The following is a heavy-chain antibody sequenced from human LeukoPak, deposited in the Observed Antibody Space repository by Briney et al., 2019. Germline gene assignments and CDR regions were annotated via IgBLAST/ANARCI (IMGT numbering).Heavy chain of an antibody. CDR3: TSKKMVRGVIITGAFDI. Sequence: ASVKVSCKVSGYTLTELSMHWVRHAPGKGLELMGGFDPEDGETIYAQKFQGRVAMTEDTSTDTAYMELSSLRSEDTAVYYCTSKKMVRGVIITGAFDIWGQGTMVTVSS. CDR1: GYTLTELS. J-gene: IGHJ3*02. D-gene: IGHD3-10*01. CDR2: FDPEDGET. V-gene: IGHV1-24*01.